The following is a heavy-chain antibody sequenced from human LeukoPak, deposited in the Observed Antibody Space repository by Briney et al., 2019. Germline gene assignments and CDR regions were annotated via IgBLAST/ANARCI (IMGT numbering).Heavy chain of an antibody. CDR1: GGSFSGYY. J-gene: IGHJ4*02. V-gene: IGHV4-34*01. CDR3: ARREGYNYGGFDY. Sequence: PSETLSLTCAVYGGSFSGYYWSWIRQPPGKGLEWIGEINHSGSTNYNPSLKSRVTISVDTSKNQFSLKLSSVTAADTAVYYCARREGYNYGGFDYWGQGTLVTVSS. D-gene: IGHD5-24*01. CDR2: INHSGST.